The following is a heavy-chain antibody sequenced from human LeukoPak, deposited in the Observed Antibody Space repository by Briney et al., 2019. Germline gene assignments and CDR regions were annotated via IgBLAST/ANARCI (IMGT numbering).Heavy chain of an antibody. D-gene: IGHD5-12*01. CDR2: ISGSGGST. Sequence: PAGSLSLSCAASGRIFSSHAMSWVRQAPGKGLEWVSSISGSGGSTYYADPEKGRFIIPRDNYKNTPHLPMNRLTADAAAVYYCALSGYGASDYWGRGTLVTVSS. J-gene: IGHJ4*02. CDR1: GRIFSSHA. CDR3: ALSGYGASDY. V-gene: IGHV3-23*01.